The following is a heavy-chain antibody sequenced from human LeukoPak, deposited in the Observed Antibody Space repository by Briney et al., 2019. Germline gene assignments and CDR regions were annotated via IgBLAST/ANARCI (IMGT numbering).Heavy chain of an antibody. V-gene: IGHV4-34*01. CDR3: ARGKDEIGYCSGGSCYEGTPNTNWFDP. Sequence: SETLSLTCAVYGGSFSGYYWSWIRQPPGKGLEWIGEINHSGSTNYKPSLKSRVTISVDTSKNQFSLKLSSVTAADTAVYYCARGKDEIGYCSGGSCYEGTPNTNWFDPWGQGTLVTVSS. CDR1: GGSFSGYY. D-gene: IGHD2-15*01. J-gene: IGHJ5*02. CDR2: INHSGST.